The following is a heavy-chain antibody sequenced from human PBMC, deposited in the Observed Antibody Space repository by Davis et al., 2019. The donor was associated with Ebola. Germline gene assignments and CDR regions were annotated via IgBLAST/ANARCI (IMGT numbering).Heavy chain of an antibody. V-gene: IGHV3-15*05. Sequence: GESLKISCVASGFTFSDYYMIWIRQAPGRGLEWVGRIKSKTDGGTADYAAPVKTRFTISRDDSKNTLYLQMNSLKSEDTAVYYCTRTPAAGLWGQGTLVTVSS. CDR1: GFTFSDYY. D-gene: IGHD6-13*01. J-gene: IGHJ4*02. CDR3: TRTPAAGL. CDR2: IKSKTDGGTA.